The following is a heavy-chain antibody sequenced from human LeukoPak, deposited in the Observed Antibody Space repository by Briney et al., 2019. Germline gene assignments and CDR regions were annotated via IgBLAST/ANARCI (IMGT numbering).Heavy chain of an antibody. CDR3: ASAYPIPDAFDI. CDR2: ISYDGSNK. Sequence: GRSLRLSCAASGFTFSSYAIHWVRQAPGKGLEWVAVISYDGSNKYYADSVKGRFTISRDNSKNTLYLQMNSLRAEDTAVYYCASAYPIPDAFDIWGQGTMVTVSS. J-gene: IGHJ3*02. D-gene: IGHD2-2*02. V-gene: IGHV3-30-3*01. CDR1: GFTFSSYA.